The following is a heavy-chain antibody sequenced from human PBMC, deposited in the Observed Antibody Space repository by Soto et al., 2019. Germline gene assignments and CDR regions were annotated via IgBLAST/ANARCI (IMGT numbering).Heavy chain of an antibody. J-gene: IGHJ4*02. CDR1: GGSISSSNW. D-gene: IGHD6-13*01. Sequence: SETLSLTCAVSGGSISSSNWWSWVRQPPGKGLEWIGEIYHSGSTNYNPSLKSRVTISVDKSKNQFSLKLSPVTAADTAVYYCARTSESSWIADYWGQGTLVTVSS. CDR3: ARTSESSWIADY. V-gene: IGHV4-4*02. CDR2: IYHSGST.